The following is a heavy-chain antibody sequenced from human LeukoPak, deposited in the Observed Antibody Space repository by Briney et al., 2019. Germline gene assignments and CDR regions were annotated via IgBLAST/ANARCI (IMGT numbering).Heavy chain of an antibody. V-gene: IGHV4-59*08. CDR1: GGSISSYY. CDR3: ARSASSGYSYGYGVAFEI. Sequence: SETLSLTCTVSGGSISSYYWSWIRQPPGKGLEWIGYIYYSGSTNYNPSLKSRATISVDTSKNQFSLKLSSVTAADTAVYYCARSASSGYSYGYGVAFEIWGQGTMVTVSS. J-gene: IGHJ3*02. CDR2: IYYSGST. D-gene: IGHD5-18*01.